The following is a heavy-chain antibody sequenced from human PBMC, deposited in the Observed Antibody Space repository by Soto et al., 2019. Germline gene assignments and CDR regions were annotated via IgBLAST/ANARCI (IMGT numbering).Heavy chain of an antibody. Sequence: EVQLVESGGGLVQPGGSLRLSCAASGFTFSNYWMYWVRQAPGKGLVWVSRVNNDGTDTTHADSVKGRFTISRDNAENTLYLKMNSLRAEDTVVYYCARGGLQHALDVWGQGSTVTVSS. V-gene: IGHV3-74*03. CDR3: ARGGLQHALDV. CDR1: GFTFSNYW. D-gene: IGHD6-13*01. J-gene: IGHJ6*02. CDR2: VNNDGTDT.